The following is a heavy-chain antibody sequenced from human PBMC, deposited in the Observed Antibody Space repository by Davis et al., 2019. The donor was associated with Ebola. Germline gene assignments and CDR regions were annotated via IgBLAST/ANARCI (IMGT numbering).Heavy chain of an antibody. V-gene: IGHV5-51*01. Sequence: GESLKISCKGSGYTFTTYWIVWVRQMPGKGLEWMGIIYPGDSDTRYSPSFQGQVTISADKSISTAYLQWSSLKASDTAMYYCARRGGWSGAFLDYWGQGTLVTVSS. CDR3: ARRGGWSGAFLDY. CDR1: GYTFTTYW. CDR2: IYPGDSDT. J-gene: IGHJ4*02. D-gene: IGHD3-3*02.